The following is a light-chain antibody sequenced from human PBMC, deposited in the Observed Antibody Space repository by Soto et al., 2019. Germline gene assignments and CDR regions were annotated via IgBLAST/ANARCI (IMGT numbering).Light chain of an antibody. CDR3: QQLLSYPIT. Sequence: DIQMTQSPSSLSASVGDRVTITCRASQNIINYLNWYQQKPGKAPKLLIYAASTLQSGVPLRFSGSGSGTSFTLTISSLQPEDFATYYCQQLLSYPITFGQGTRLEI. CDR1: QNIINY. J-gene: IGKJ5*01. CDR2: AAS. V-gene: IGKV1-9*01.